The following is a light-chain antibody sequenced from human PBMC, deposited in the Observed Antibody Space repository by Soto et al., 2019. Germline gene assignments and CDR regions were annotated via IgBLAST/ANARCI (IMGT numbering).Light chain of an antibody. V-gene: IGKV3-11*01. J-gene: IGKJ4*01. CDR2: DAS. CDR3: QQFSSYPLT. Sequence: EVVLTQSPATLPLSPGDSATLSCTASQSVRSSLAWYQQKPGQAPRLLIYDASSRATGIPDRFSGGGSGTDFTLTISRLEPEDFAVYYCQQFSSYPLTFGGGTKVDNK. CDR1: QSVRSS.